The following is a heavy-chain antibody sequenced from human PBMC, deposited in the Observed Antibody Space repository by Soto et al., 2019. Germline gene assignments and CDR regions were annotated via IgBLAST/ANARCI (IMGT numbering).Heavy chain of an antibody. V-gene: IGHV4-59*01. Sequence: SETLSLTCTVSGGSISSYYWSWIRQPPGKGLEWIGYIYYSGSTNYNPSLKSPVTISVDTSKNQFSLKLSSVTAADTAVYYWARGIAARPQNHYGMDVWGQGTTVTVSS. CDR3: ARGIAARPQNHYGMDV. CDR1: GGSISSYY. J-gene: IGHJ6*02. D-gene: IGHD6-6*01. CDR2: IYYSGST.